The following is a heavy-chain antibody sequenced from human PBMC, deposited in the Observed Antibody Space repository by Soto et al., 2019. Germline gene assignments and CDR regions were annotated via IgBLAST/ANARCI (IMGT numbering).Heavy chain of an antibody. V-gene: IGHV3-30*03. CDR1: GFTFSSYG. CDR3: AGHDYGDSPLDY. D-gene: IGHD4-17*01. CDR2: ISYDGSNK. J-gene: IGHJ4*02. Sequence: GGSLRLSCAASGFTFSSYGMHWVRQAPGKGLEWVAVISYDGSNKYYADSVKGRFTISRDNSKNTLYLQMNSLRAEDTAVYYCAGHDYGDSPLDYWGQGTLVTVSS.